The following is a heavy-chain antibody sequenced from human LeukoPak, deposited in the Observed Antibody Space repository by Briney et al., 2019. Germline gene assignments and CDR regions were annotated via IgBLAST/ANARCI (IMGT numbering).Heavy chain of an antibody. V-gene: IGHV4-59*01. CDR3: ARGGIAAAGTGWYFDY. CDR1: GGSTSGSY. Sequence: SETLSLTCSVSGGSTSGSYWSWVRQPPGKGLEWIGYIYYSGSTNYNPSLKSRVTISVDTSKNQFSLKLSSVTAADTAVYYCARGGIAAAGTGWYFDYWGQGTLVTVSS. CDR2: IYYSGST. J-gene: IGHJ4*02. D-gene: IGHD6-13*01.